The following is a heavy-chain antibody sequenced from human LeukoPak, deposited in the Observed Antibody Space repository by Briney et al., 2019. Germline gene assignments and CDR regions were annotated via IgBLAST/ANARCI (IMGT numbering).Heavy chain of an antibody. CDR2: IYYSGST. V-gene: IGHV4-39*01. CDR3: ARRPRAGWFDP. CDR1: GGSISSSSYY. J-gene: IGHJ5*01. Sequence: SETLSLTCTVSGGSISSSSYYWGWIRQPPGKGLEWIGSIYYSGSTYYNPSLKSRVTISVDTSKNQFSLKLTSVTAADTAVYCARRPRAGWFDPWGQGTLVTVSS.